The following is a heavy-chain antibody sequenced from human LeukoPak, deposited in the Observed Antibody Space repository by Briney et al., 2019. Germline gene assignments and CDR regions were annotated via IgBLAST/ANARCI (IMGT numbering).Heavy chain of an antibody. J-gene: IGHJ4*02. D-gene: IGHD3-22*01. CDR2: IYYSGST. CDR3: ASVPYDSSGSIDY. Sequence: PSETLSLTCTVSGGSISSYYWSWIRQPPGKGLEWIGYIYYSGSTNYNPSLKSRVTISVDTSKNQFSLKLSSVTAADTAVYYCASVPYDSSGSIDYWGQGTLVTVSS. CDR1: GGSISSYY. V-gene: IGHV4-59*01.